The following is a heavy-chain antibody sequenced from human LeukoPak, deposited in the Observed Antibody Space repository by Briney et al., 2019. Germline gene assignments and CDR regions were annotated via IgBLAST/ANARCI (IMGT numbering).Heavy chain of an antibody. J-gene: IGHJ6*02. Sequence: PSETLSLTCTVSGGSISSYYWSWIRQPAGKGLEWIGRIYTSGSTNYNPSLKSRVTMSVDTSKNQFSLKLSSVTAADTAVYYCASSMVRGVRSYYYYGMDVWGQGTTVTVSS. CDR1: GGSISSYY. CDR3: ASSMVRGVRSYYYYGMDV. CDR2: IYTSGST. D-gene: IGHD3-10*01. V-gene: IGHV4-4*07.